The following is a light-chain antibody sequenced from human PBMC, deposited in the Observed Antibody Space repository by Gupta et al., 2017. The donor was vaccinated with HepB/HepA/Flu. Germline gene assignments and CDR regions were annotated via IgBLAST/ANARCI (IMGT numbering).Light chain of an antibody. CDR1: SGSVSTYYY. Sequence: QTVVTQEPSFSVSPGGTVTLTCGLSSGSVSTYYYPSWYQQTPGQAPRTLIYNTNTRSAGVPDRFSGSVLGNKAALTITGAQADDESDYYCVLYMGSGIWVFGGGTQLTVL. V-gene: IGLV8-61*01. CDR2: NTN. CDR3: VLYMGSGIWV. J-gene: IGLJ3*02.